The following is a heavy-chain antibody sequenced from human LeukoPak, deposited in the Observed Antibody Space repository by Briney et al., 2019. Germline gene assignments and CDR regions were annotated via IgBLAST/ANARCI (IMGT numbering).Heavy chain of an antibody. CDR1: GLTFSSHW. Sequence: GGSLRLSCAASGLTFSSHWMHWVRQAPGKGLVWVSRITNDGSSTTYADSVKGRITISRDNARNSLYLQMNSLRAEDTAVYYCASDSPGYDSGSYFAYWGQGTLVTVSS. V-gene: IGHV3-74*01. J-gene: IGHJ4*02. CDR2: ITNDGSST. D-gene: IGHD2-15*01. CDR3: ASDSPGYDSGSYFAY.